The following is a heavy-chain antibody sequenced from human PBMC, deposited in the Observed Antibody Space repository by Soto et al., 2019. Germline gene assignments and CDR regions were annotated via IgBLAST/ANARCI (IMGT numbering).Heavy chain of an antibody. D-gene: IGHD6-6*01. J-gene: IGHJ4*02. Sequence: QITLKESGPTLVKPTQTLTLTCTFSGFSLSTSGVGVGWIRQPPGKALEWLALIYWDDDKRYSPSLKSRLTITKDTSKNQVVLTMTNMDPVDTATYYCATLTRGIAARLRPFDYWGQGTLVTVSS. CDR1: GFSLSTSGVG. V-gene: IGHV2-5*02. CDR3: ATLTRGIAARLRPFDY. CDR2: IYWDDDK.